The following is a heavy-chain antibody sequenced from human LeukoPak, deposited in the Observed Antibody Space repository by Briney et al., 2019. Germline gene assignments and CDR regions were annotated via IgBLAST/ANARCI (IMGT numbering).Heavy chain of an antibody. J-gene: IGHJ4*02. CDR2: ISGSGGST. D-gene: IGHD3-16*02. CDR1: GFTFSNYA. Sequence: GGSLRLSCAASGFTFSNYAINWVRQAPGKGLEWVSAISGSGGSTYYADSVKGRFTISRDNSKNTLYLQMNSLRAEDTAVYYCAKATYYDYVWGSYRPGYWGQGTLVTVSS. V-gene: IGHV3-23*01. CDR3: AKATYYDYVWGSYRPGY.